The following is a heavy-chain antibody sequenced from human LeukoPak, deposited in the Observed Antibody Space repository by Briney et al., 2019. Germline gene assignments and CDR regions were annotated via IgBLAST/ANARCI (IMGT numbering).Heavy chain of an antibody. CDR2: INTSTGNP. Sequence: ASVKVSCKASGYTFTSYAMNWVRQAPGQGLEWMGWINTSTGNPTYAQGFTGRFVFSLDTSVSTAYLQISSLKAEDTAVYYCARGDYGDYNDYDYYYGMDVWGQGTTVTVSS. V-gene: IGHV7-4-1*02. J-gene: IGHJ6*02. D-gene: IGHD4-17*01. CDR3: ARGDYGDYNDYDYYYGMDV. CDR1: GYTFTSYA.